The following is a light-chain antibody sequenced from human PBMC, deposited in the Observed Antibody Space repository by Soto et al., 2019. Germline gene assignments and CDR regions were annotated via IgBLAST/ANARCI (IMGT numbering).Light chain of an antibody. V-gene: IGKV1-27*01. CDR1: QGISNY. Sequence: DIQITQAPFSLAASVGNRVTITWRGSQGISNYLAWYQQKPGKVPKLLIYAASTLQSGVPSRFSGSGSGTEFTLTISSLRPDDFATYYCQHYDTFPYTFGQGTRLEIK. J-gene: IGKJ5*01. CDR2: AAS. CDR3: QHYDTFPYT.